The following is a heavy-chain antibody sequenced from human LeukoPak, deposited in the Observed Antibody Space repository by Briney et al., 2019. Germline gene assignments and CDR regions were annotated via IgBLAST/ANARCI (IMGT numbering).Heavy chain of an antibody. J-gene: IGHJ4*02. V-gene: IGHV4-59*01. CDR1: GGSISSYY. CDR2: IYYSGST. CDR3: ARDKAGYTEY. D-gene: IGHD5-18*01. Sequence: SETLSLTCTVSGGSISSYYWSWIRQPPGKGLEWIGYIYYSGSTNYNPSLKSRVTISVDTSKNQVSLKLTSVTAADTAVYYCARDKAGYTEYWGQGTLVTVSS.